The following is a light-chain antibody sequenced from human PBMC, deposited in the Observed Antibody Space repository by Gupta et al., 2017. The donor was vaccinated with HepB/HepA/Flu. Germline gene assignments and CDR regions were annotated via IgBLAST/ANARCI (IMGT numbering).Light chain of an antibody. CDR1: QSVSDSQ. V-gene: IGKV3-20*01. CDR2: AVS. J-gene: IGKJ1*01. Sequence: EIVLTQSPGTLSLSPGERATLSCRTSQSVSDSQLAWYQQKPGQAPRLLIYAVSIRATGVPDRVSGSGSGTDFTLTISRLEPEDFAVYYCQQEDSFPWTFGQGTKVEI. CDR3: QQEDSFPWT.